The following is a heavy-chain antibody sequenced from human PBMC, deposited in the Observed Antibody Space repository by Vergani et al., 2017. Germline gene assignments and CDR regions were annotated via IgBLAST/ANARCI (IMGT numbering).Heavy chain of an antibody. D-gene: IGHD3-10*01. V-gene: IGHV4-38-2*01. CDR3: ARLPTYYYGSGSYYSSFFDY. J-gene: IGHJ4*02. CDR2: IYHSGGT. CDR1: GYSISSGYY. Sequence: QVQLQESGPGLVKPSETLSLTCAVSGYSISSGYYWGWIRQPPGKGLEWIGSIYHSGGTYYNPSLKSRVTISVDTSKNQFSLKLSSVTAADTAVYYCARLPTYYYGSGSYYSSFFDYWGQGTLVTVSS.